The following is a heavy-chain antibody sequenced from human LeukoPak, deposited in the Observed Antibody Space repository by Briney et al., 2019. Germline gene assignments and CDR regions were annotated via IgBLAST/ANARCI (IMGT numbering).Heavy chain of an antibody. Sequence: KTGGSLRLSCAASGFTFSSYSMNWVRQAPGKGLEWVSSISSSSSYIYYADSVKGRLTISRDNSKNTLYLQMNSLRAEDTAVYYCARVVDHDYGDYYLDYWGQGTLVTVSS. CDR2: ISSSSSYI. CDR1: GFTFSSYS. D-gene: IGHD4-17*01. V-gene: IGHV3-21*04. J-gene: IGHJ4*02. CDR3: ARVVDHDYGDYYLDY.